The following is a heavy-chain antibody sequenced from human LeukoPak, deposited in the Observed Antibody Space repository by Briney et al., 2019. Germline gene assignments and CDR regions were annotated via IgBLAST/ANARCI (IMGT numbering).Heavy chain of an antibody. CDR2: IYYSGST. D-gene: IGHD5-18*01. V-gene: IGHV4-39*01. Sequence: SETPSLTCTVSGGSISSSSYYWGWIRQPPGKGLGWIGSIYYSGSTYYNPSLKSRVTISVDTSKNQFSLKLSSVTAADTAVYYCARQVDTAMVLYFDYWGQGTLVTVSS. J-gene: IGHJ4*02. CDR1: GGSISSSSYY. CDR3: ARQVDTAMVLYFDY.